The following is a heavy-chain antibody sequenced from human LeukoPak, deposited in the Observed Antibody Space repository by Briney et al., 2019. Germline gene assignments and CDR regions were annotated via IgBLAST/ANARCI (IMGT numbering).Heavy chain of an antibody. CDR3: VTMMQDRFDSRGPFDF. D-gene: IGHD3-22*01. Sequence: PGGSLRLSCAASGFTFSSYGMHWVRQAPGKGPEWMGGYDPEDGKTIYAQKFEDRLTMTEDTSTDTTYMQLSSLRSADTAVYFCVTMMQDRFDSRGPFDFWGQGSLVIVSS. CDR2: YDPEDGKT. V-gene: IGHV1-24*01. CDR1: GFTFSSYG. J-gene: IGHJ4*02.